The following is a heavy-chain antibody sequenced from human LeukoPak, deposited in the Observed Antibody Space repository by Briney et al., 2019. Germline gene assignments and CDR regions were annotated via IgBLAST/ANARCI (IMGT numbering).Heavy chain of an antibody. J-gene: IGHJ4*02. CDR3: AREGLGELTLDC. CDR1: GYTFTSYG. V-gene: IGHV1-69*05. Sequence: ASVKVSCKASGYTFTSYGISWVRQAPGQGLEWMGGIIPIFGTANYAQKFQGRVTITTDESTSTAYMELSSLRSDDTAVYYCAREGLGELTLDCWGQGTLVTVSS. D-gene: IGHD3-16*01. CDR2: IIPIFGTA.